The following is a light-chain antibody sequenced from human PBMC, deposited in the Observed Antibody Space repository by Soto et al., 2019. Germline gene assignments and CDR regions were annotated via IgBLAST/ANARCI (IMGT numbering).Light chain of an antibody. CDR2: AAS. J-gene: IGKJ2*01. CDR1: QSIDTF. Sequence: DIQMTQSPSSLSASVGDRVTIACRASQSIDTFLNWYQQKPGQAPKLLIHAASILHNGVTSRFSGGGSGTDFTLTIISLQPDDFATYYCQQSYSTFVTFGQGTKVEIK. V-gene: IGKV1-39*01. CDR3: QQSYSTFVT.